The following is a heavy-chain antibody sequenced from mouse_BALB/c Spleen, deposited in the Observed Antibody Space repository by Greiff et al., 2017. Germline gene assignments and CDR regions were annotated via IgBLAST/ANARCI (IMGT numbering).Heavy chain of an antibody. CDR3: ARSEYGNRDYYAMDY. V-gene: IGHV1-87*01. Sequence: QVQLQQSGAELARPWASVSLSCTASGYSFTSYWMQWVNQRPGQGLEWIGAIYPGDGATRYTQKIKGMATLTADNSSSTSYMQLSSLASEDSAFYYCARSEYGNRDYYAMDYWGQGTSVTVSS. CDR1: GYSFTSYW. CDR2: IYPGDGAT. D-gene: IGHD2-10*02. J-gene: IGHJ4*01.